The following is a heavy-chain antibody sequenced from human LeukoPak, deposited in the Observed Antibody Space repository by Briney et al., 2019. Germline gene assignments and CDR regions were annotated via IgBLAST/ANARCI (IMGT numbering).Heavy chain of an antibody. J-gene: IGHJ4*02. D-gene: IGHD6-19*01. CDR1: GITVSSNY. CDR3: ARDPPGIRVPGV. CDR2: LYSGGTT. Sequence: GGSLPLSCAASGITVSSNYMTWVRQAPGRGLEWVSVLYSGGTTYYTDSVKGRFTISRDNSKNTLYLQMDSLRVEDTAVYYCARDPPGIRVPGVWGQGTLVTVSS. V-gene: IGHV3-53*01.